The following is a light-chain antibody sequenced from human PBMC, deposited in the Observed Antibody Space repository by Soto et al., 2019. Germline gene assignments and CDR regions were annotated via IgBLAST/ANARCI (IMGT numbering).Light chain of an antibody. CDR2: KDN. CDR1: ALPKQY. V-gene: IGLV3-25*02. CDR3: QSSDSSGRYPYV. Sequence: SYALTQPPSVSVSPGQTARITCSGDALPKQYAYWYQQKPGQAPVVVIYKDNGRPSGIPERFSGSSSGTTVTLTISGVQAEDEAYYYCQSSDSSGRYPYVFGTGTKVTV. J-gene: IGLJ1*01.